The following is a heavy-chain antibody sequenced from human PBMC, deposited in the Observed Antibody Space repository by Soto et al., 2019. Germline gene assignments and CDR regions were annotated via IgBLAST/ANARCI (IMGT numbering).Heavy chain of an antibody. V-gene: IGHV3-48*01. Sequence: GGSLRLSCAASGFTFSSYSMNWVRQAPGKGLEWVSYISSSSSTIYYADSVKGRFTISRDNAKNSLYLQMNSLRAEDTAEYYCGGGFLTVFDYGGQGTLVTVSS. CDR3: GGGFLTVFDY. D-gene: IGHD3-9*01. CDR2: ISSSSSTI. J-gene: IGHJ4*02. CDR1: GFTFSSYS.